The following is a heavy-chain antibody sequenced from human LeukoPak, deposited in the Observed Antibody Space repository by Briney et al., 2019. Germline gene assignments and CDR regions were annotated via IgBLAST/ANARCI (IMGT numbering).Heavy chain of an antibody. D-gene: IGHD2-2*02. J-gene: IGHJ6*02. V-gene: IGHV3-33*01. CDR3: ARDELVPAAIPYYYYGMDV. CDR1: GFTSSSYG. Sequence: GGSLRLSCAASGFTSSSYGMHWVRQAPGKGLEWVAVIWYDGSNKYYADSVKGRFTISRDNSKNTLYLQMNSLRAEDTAVYYCARDELVPAAIPYYYYGMDVWGQGTTVTVSS. CDR2: IWYDGSNK.